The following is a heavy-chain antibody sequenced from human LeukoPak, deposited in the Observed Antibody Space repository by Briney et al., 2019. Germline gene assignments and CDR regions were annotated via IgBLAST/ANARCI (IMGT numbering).Heavy chain of an antibody. D-gene: IGHD3-3*01. CDR2: ISSSSSTI. CDR3: ARELYYDFWSGYPDRPFDY. J-gene: IGHJ4*02. Sequence: GGSLRLSCAASGFTFSSYSMNWVRQAPGKGLEWVPYISSSSSTIYYADSVKGRFTISRDNAKNSLYLQMNSLRDEDTAVYYCARELYYDFWSGYPDRPFDYWGQGTLVTVSS. CDR1: GFTFSSYS. V-gene: IGHV3-48*02.